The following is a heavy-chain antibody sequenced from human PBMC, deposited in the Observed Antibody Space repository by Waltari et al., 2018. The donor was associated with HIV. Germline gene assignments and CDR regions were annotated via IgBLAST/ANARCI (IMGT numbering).Heavy chain of an antibody. CDR2: IYYSGST. V-gene: IGHV4-59*08. CDR1: GGSIDYYY. J-gene: IGHJ6*02. CDR3: ARQGCTSTSCQRRGGMDV. D-gene: IGHD2-2*01. Sequence: QVQLQESGPGLVKPSETLSLICTVSGGSIDYYYWRWLRQPPGKGLAWIGYIYYSGSTNYNPSLKSRVTMSVDTSKNQFSLNLSAVTAADTAVYYCARQGCTSTSCQRRGGMDVWGQGTSVSVSS.